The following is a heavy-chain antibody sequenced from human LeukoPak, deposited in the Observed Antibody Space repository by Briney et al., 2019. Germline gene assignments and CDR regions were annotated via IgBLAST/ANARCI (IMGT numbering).Heavy chain of an antibody. CDR2: INHSGST. V-gene: IGHV4-34*01. J-gene: IGHJ4*02. CDR1: GGSFSGYY. CDR3: ARRIVGANYFRDY. D-gene: IGHD1-26*01. Sequence: PSETLSLTCAVYGGSFSGYYWSWIRQPPGKGLEWIGEINHSGSTNYNPSLESRVTISVDTSKNQFSLKLSPVTAADTAVYYCARRIVGANYFRDYWGQGTLVTVSS.